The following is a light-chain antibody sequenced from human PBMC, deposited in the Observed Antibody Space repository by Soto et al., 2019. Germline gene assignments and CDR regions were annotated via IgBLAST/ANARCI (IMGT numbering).Light chain of an antibody. Sequence: EIVMTQSPATLSVSPGERATLSCRASQSVSSNLAWYQQKPGQAPRLLIYGASTRATGIPARFSGSGSGTKFTITISSRQSEDFAVYYCRQDNNWPPWTFGQGTKVEIK. J-gene: IGKJ1*01. V-gene: IGKV3-15*01. CDR1: QSVSSN. CDR3: RQDNNWPPWT. CDR2: GAS.